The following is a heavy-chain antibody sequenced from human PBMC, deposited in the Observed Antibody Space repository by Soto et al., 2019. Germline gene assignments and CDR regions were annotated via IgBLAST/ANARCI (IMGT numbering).Heavy chain of an antibody. J-gene: IGHJ4*02. CDR1: GASINTDDW. V-gene: IGHV4-4*02. D-gene: IGHD3-16*01. CDR3: ARDHPSRDNWAIDY. CDR2: IHHDGKI. Sequence: SETLSLTCAVSGASINTDDWWNWVRQPPGEGLEWIGEIHHDGKIIYNPSLKSRATISMDKSRNQISLNLRSVTAADTAVYYCARDHPSRDNWAIDYWGQGAQVTVSS.